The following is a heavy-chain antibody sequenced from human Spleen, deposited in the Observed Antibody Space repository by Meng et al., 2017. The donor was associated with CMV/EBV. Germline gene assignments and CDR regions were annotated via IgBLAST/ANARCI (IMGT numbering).Heavy chain of an antibody. CDR1: Y. V-gene: IGHV3-11*01. Sequence: YVGWSQQAGGKGVEWVSDISSSGRSMYYADSVKGRFTISRDNDKNSLYLQMNSLRAEDTAVYYCARDKYTGNTPYRATIANYYFDYWGQGTLVTVSS. CDR3: ARDKYTGNTPYRATIANYYFDY. J-gene: IGHJ4*02. D-gene: IGHD1-14*01. CDR2: ISSSGRSM.